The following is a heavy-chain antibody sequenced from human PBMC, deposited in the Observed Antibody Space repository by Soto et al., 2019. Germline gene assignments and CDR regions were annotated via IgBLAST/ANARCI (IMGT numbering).Heavy chain of an antibody. CDR1: GFPFSSYA. V-gene: IGHV3-23*01. J-gene: IGHJ4*02. CDR3: AKSTVGHYYCSSGYYYEVAGKYYFDY. CDR2: VSGSGGST. D-gene: IGHD3-22*01. Sequence: EVQLLESGGGLVQPGGSLRLSCAASGFPFSSYAMSWVRQAPGKGLEWVSAVSGSGGSTYYPDSVKGRFPISRDNSKNHTDLQMNSLRAEDTAGYYCAKSTVGHYYCSSGYYYEVAGKYYFDYLGQGTLVTVSS.